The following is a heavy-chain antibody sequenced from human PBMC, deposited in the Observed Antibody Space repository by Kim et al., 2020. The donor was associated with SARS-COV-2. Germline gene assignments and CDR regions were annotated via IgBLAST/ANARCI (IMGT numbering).Heavy chain of an antibody. J-gene: IGHJ4*02. CDR3: APYPIFDF. D-gene: IGHD3-16*01. CDR1: GFIFPDYG. CDR2: ITGRSYNT. V-gene: IGHV3-23*01. Sequence: GGSLRLSCAASGFIFPDYGLSWVRQTPGKGLEWVSGITGRSYNTYYADSVKGRFTISRDNSKNTLFLQMNSLRADETAGYYCAPYPIFDFWGRGTLVSVS.